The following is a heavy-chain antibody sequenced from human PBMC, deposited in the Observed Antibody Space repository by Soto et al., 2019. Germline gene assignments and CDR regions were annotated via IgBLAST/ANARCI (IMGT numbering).Heavy chain of an antibody. CDR1: ARTFSSYS. Sequence: AVGVSCEACARTFSSYSISWVRQAPGQGLEWMGGIIPIFGTANYAQKFQGRVTITADESTSTAYMELSSLRSEDTAVYYCASPYDSSTMIDYWGQGTLVTVPP. CDR2: IIPIFGTA. CDR3: ASPYDSSTMIDY. V-gene: IGHV1-69*13. D-gene: IGHD3-22*01. J-gene: IGHJ4*02.